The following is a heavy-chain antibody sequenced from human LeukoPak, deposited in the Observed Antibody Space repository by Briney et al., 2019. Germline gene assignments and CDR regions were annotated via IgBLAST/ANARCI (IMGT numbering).Heavy chain of an antibody. J-gene: IGHJ4*02. CDR3: ARLYCSDGSCYYDY. Sequence: GGSLRLSCVASGFTFSNYWMHWVRHAPGKGLVWVSRMNSDGSITTYADAVKGRFIISRDNAKNTLYLQMNNLRGEDTAVYYCARLYCSDGSCYYDYWGQGTLVTVSS. V-gene: IGHV3-74*03. CDR1: GFTFSNYW. D-gene: IGHD2-15*01. CDR2: MNSDGSIT.